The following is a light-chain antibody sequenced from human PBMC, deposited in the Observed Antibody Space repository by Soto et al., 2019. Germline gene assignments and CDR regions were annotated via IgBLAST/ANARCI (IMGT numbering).Light chain of an antibody. J-gene: IGKJ2*01. CDR2: GAS. CDR1: QSVSSNY. Sequence: EIVLTQSPGTLSLSPGERATLSCWAIQSVSSNYLAWYQQKPGQAPRLLIYGASTRATGIPDRFSGSGSATDFTLTINRLEPEDFAVYYCQQYGSSAAYTLGQGTKVDIK. V-gene: IGKV3-20*01. CDR3: QQYGSSAAYT.